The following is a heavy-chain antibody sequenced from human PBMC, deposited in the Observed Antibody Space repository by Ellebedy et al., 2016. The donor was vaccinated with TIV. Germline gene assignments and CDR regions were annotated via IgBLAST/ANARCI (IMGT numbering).Heavy chain of an antibody. CDR1: GFSLSPSGVG. Sequence: SGPTLVXPTQTLTLTCTFSGFSLSPSGVGVGWIRQPPGKALEWLALIYWDDDQRYSPSLKSRLTITKDTSKNQVVLTMTNMDPVDTATYYCAHTITMVRGVITYHYYGMDVWGQGTTVTVSS. CDR3: AHTITMVRGVITYHYYGMDV. J-gene: IGHJ6*02. CDR2: IYWDDDQ. V-gene: IGHV2-5*02. D-gene: IGHD3-10*01.